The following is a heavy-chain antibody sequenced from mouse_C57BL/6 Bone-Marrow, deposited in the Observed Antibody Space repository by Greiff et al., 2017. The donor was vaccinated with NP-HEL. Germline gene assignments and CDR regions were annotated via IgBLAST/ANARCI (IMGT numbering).Heavy chain of an antibody. CDR1: GFTITDDY. CDR2: IDPENGDT. D-gene: IGHD2-4*01. J-gene: IGHJ1*03. CDR3: TILSTMITPCDFDD. V-gene: IGHV14-4*01. Sequence: VQLQESGAELVRPGASVKLSCTASGFTITDDYMHWVKQRPGQGLEWIGWIDPENGDTEYASKFQGKATITADTSSNTAYLQLSSLTSEDTAVYYCTILSTMITPCDFDDWGTGTTVTVSS.